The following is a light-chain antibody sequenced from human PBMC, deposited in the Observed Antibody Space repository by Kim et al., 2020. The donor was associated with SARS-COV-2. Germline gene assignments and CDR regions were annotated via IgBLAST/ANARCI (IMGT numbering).Light chain of an antibody. CDR1: QSISSY. V-gene: IGKV1-39*01. Sequence: DIQMTQSPSSLSASVGDRVTITCRASQSISSYLNWYQQKPGKAPKLLIYAASSLQSGVPSRFSGSGSGTDFTLPISSLQPEDFASYYCQQSYSSPRTFGQGTQVDI. J-gene: IGKJ1*01. CDR2: AAS. CDR3: QQSYSSPRT.